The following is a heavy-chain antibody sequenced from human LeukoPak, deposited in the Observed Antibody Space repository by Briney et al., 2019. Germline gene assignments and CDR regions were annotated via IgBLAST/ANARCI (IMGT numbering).Heavy chain of an antibody. Sequence: GASVKVSCKASGYTFTSYDINWVRQATGQGLEWMGWMNPNSGNTGYAQKFQGRVTITRNTSISTAYMELSSLRSEDTAVYYCARGGLYCSSTSCYRGYYYYYYMDVWGKGTTVTVSS. D-gene: IGHD2-2*02. V-gene: IGHV1-8*03. CDR1: GYTFTSYD. CDR3: ARGGLYCSSTSCYRGYYYYYYMDV. CDR2: MNPNSGNT. J-gene: IGHJ6*03.